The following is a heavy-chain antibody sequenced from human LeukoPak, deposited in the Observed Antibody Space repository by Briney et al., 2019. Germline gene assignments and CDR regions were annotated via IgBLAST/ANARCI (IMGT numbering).Heavy chain of an antibody. J-gene: IGHJ4*02. V-gene: IGHV1-2*02. CDR1: GYTFTGYY. CDR2: INPNSGGT. Sequence: ASVKVSCKASGYTFTGYYMHWVRQAPGQGLEWMGWINPNSGGTNYAQKFQGRVTMTRDTSISTAYMELSRLRSEDTAVYYCARGPIVGGHFDYWGQGTLVTVSS. CDR3: ARGPIVGGHFDY. D-gene: IGHD1-26*01.